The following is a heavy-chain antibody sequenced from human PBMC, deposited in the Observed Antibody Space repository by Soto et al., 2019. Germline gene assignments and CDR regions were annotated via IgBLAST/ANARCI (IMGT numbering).Heavy chain of an antibody. CDR2: IRSKANSYAT. D-gene: IGHD2-8*01. V-gene: IGHV3-73*01. Sequence: GGSLRLSCAASGFTFSGSAMHWVRQASGKGLEWVGRIRSKANSYATAYVASVKGRFTISRDDSKNTAYLQMNSLKTEDTAVYYCTSPNYPRNMDVWGKGTTVTVSS. J-gene: IGHJ6*03. CDR3: TSPNYPRNMDV. CDR1: GFTFSGSA.